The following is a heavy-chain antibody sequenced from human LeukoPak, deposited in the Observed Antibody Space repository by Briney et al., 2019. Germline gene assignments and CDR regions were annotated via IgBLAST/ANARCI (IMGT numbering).Heavy chain of an antibody. Sequence: GGSLRLSCAASGFTFSSYSMNWVRQAPGKGLEWVSSIYSTTTYIYYADSVKGRFTISRDNAENSLYLQMNSLRAEDTAVYYCARESSGYYQRYYFDYWGQGTLVTVSS. CDR2: IYSTTTYI. V-gene: IGHV3-21*01. CDR1: GFTFSSYS. J-gene: IGHJ4*02. CDR3: ARESSGYYQRYYFDY. D-gene: IGHD3-22*01.